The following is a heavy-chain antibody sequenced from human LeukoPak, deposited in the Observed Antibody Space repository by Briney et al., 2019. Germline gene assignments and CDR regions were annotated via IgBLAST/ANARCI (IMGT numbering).Heavy chain of an antibody. J-gene: IGHJ4*02. CDR1: GFTFSSYA. V-gene: IGHV3-23*01. CDR2: ISGSGTST. CDR3: AREGYHYFDL. D-gene: IGHD2-2*01. Sequence: GGSLRLSCAASGFTFSSYAMNWVRQAPGKGLEWLSAISGSGTSTYHADSLKGRFSISRDNSKNTLYLQMNSLRAEDTAVYYCAREGYHYFDLWGQGTLVTVSS.